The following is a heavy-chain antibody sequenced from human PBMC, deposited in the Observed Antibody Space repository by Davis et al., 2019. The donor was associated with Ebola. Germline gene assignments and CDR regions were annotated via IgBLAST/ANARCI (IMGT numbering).Heavy chain of an antibody. CDR1: GYTFTSYA. Sequence: AASVKVSCKASGYTFTSYAMNWVRQAPGQRLEWMGWINAGSGDTKYSQKFQNRVTITANTSATTAYMELSSLRSEDTAVYYCARDYTKYDFWSGYFDYWGQGALVSVSS. CDR3: ARDYTKYDFWSGYFDY. D-gene: IGHD3-3*01. CDR2: INAGSGDT. V-gene: IGHV1-3*01. J-gene: IGHJ4*02.